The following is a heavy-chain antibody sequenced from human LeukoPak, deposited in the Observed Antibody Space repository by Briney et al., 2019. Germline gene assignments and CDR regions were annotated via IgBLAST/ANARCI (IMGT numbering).Heavy chain of an antibody. CDR3: ARNLGRWDAFDI. Sequence: ASVKVSCKASGYTFTTHGISWVRQAPGQGLDWMGWISANNGNTNFAQKLQGRVTMTTDTSTSTAYMELRSLRSDDTAVYYCARNLGRWDAFDIWGQGTMVTVSS. D-gene: IGHD3-16*01. CDR1: GYTFTTHG. CDR2: ISANNGNT. V-gene: IGHV1-18*01. J-gene: IGHJ3*02.